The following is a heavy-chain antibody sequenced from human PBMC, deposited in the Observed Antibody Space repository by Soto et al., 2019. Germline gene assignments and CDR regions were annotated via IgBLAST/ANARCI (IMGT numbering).Heavy chain of an antibody. V-gene: IGHV3-23*01. Sequence: QPGGSLRLSCAASGFTCSSYDMSWVRQAPGKGLEWVSTILVGGSTYYPDSVKGRFTISRDNSKNTVFLQMNSLTAGDTAVYYCAKATATGGGAFDICGKGTMVTVSS. CDR1: GFTCSSYD. D-gene: IGHD2-8*02. CDR2: ILVGGST. CDR3: AKATATGGGAFDI. J-gene: IGHJ3*02.